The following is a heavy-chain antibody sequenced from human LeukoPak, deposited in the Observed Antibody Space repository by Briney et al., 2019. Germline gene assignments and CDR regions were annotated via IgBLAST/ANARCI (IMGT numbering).Heavy chain of an antibody. CDR1: GFTFSSYA. J-gene: IGHJ3*02. D-gene: IGHD3-22*01. CDR3: AREYYYDSSDDAFDI. Sequence: GGSLRLSCAASGFTFSSYAMYWVRQAPGKGLEWVAVISYDGSNKYYADSVKGRFTISRDNSKNTLYLQMNSLRAEDTAVYYCAREYYYDSSDDAFDIWGQGTMVTVSS. CDR2: ISYDGSNK. V-gene: IGHV3-30-3*01.